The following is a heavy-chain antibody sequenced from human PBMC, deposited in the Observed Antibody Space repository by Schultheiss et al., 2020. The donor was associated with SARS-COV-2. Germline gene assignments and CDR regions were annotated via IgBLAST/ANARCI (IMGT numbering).Heavy chain of an antibody. CDR2: IYYSGST. CDR3: AKDSSGSYGSS. D-gene: IGHD1-26*01. Sequence: SETLSLTCTVSGGSISSGGYYWNWIRQHPGKGLEWIGYIYYSGSTYYNPSLKSRVTISVDTSKNQFSLKLSSVTAADTAVYYCAKDSSGSYGSSWGQGTLVTVSS. V-gene: IGHV4-31*03. CDR1: GGSISSGGYY. J-gene: IGHJ4*02.